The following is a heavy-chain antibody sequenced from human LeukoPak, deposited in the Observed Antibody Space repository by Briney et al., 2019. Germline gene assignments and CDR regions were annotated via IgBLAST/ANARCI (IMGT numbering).Heavy chain of an antibody. CDR3: TTVRSVWELRGLYYFDY. V-gene: IGHV3-15*01. CDR2: IKSKTDGGTT. D-gene: IGHD1-26*01. Sequence: PGGSLRLSCAASGFTFSNAWMSWVRQAPGKGLEWVGRIKSKTDGGTTDYAAPVKGRFTISRDDSKNTLYLQMNSLKTEDTAVYYCTTVRSVWELRGLYYFDYWGQGTLVTVSS. J-gene: IGHJ4*02. CDR1: GFTFSNAW.